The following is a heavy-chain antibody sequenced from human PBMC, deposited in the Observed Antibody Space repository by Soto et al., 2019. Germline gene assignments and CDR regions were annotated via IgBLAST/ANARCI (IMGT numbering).Heavy chain of an antibody. D-gene: IGHD4-4*01. V-gene: IGHV3-53*02. CDR3: ARDRVYSSPYYYYYGMDV. Sequence: EVQLVETGGGLIQPGGSLRLSCAASGFTVSSNYMSWVRQAPGKGLEWVSVIYSGGSTYYADSVKGRFTISRDNSKNTLYRQMNSLRAEDTAVYYCARDRVYSSPYYYYYGMDVWVQGTTVTVSS. CDR1: GFTVSSNY. CDR2: IYSGGST. J-gene: IGHJ6*02.